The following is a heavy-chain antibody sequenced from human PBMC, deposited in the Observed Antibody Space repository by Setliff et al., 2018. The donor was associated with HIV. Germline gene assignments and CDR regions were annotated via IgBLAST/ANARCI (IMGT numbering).Heavy chain of an antibody. CDR3: ARAVGGSNYFDYSGYQDF. CDR2: ISAYIGDT. V-gene: IGHV1-18*01. J-gene: IGHJ4*02. Sequence: GASVKVSCKTSGYPFDSYGISWVRQAPGQGLEWMGWISAYIGDTKYAQRFQGRVTMTTDPSTPTAYMELWSLKSEDTAVYYCARAVGGSNYFDYSGYQDFWGQGTRVTVSS. D-gene: IGHD3-22*01. CDR1: GYPFDSYG.